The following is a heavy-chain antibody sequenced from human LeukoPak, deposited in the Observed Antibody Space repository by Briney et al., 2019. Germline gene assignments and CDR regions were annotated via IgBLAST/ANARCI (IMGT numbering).Heavy chain of an antibody. CDR3: ARSGAARPEDY. D-gene: IGHD6-13*01. J-gene: IGHJ4*02. Sequence: GGSLRLSCVVSGFTCSNFYMSWVRQAPGKGLEWVANIRQDGSGEFYADSVKGRSTVSRDNAKNSLYLQMNGLRAEDTDVYYCARSGAARPEDYWGQGSQVTVSS. V-gene: IGHV3-7*01. CDR2: IRQDGSGE. CDR1: GFTCSNFY.